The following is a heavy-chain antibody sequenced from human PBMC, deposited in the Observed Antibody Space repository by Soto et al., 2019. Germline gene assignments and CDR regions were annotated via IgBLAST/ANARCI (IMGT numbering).Heavy chain of an antibody. CDR3: ASLGVLWFREPSRDYYYGMDV. Sequence: GESLKISCKGSGYSFTSYWIGWVRQMPGKGLEWMGIIYPGDSDTRYSPSFQGQVTISADKSISTAYLQWSSLKASDTAMYYCASLGVLWFREPSRDYYYGMDVWGQGTTVTAP. J-gene: IGHJ6*02. CDR1: GYSFTSYW. D-gene: IGHD3-10*01. V-gene: IGHV5-51*01. CDR2: IYPGDSDT.